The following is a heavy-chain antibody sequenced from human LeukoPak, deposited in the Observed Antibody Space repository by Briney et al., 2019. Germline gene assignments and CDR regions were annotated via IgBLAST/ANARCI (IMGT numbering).Heavy chain of an antibody. CDR1: GLTFSSYS. CDR3: ARGGYCSSTSCYLDAMDV. CDR2: ISSSSSYI. J-gene: IGHJ6*02. Sequence: PGGSLRLSCAASGLTFSSYSMNWVRQAPGKGLEWVSSISSSSSYIYYADSVKGRFTISRDNAKNSLYLQMNSLRAEDTAVYYCARGGYCSSTSCYLDAMDVWGQGTTVTVSS. V-gene: IGHV3-21*01. D-gene: IGHD2-2*01.